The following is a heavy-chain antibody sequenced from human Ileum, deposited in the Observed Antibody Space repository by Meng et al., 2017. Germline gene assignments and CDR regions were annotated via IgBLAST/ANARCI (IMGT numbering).Heavy chain of an antibody. D-gene: IGHD1-26*01. J-gene: IGHJ4*02. CDR3: ARGYSGSYRIDY. V-gene: IGHV3-74*01. CDR2: INSDGSST. Sequence: GESLKISCAASGFTFRSYWMHWVRQAPGKGLVWVSRINSDGSSTSYADSVKGRFTISRDNAKNTLYLQMNSLRAEDTAVYYCARGYSGSYRIDYWGQGTLVTVSS. CDR1: GFTFRSYW.